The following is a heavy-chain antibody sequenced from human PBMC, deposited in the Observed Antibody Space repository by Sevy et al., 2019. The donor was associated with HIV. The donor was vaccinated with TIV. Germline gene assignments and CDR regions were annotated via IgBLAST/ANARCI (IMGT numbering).Heavy chain of an antibody. CDR3: ATDTDYGGNSGDF. CDR2: FDPEDGET. D-gene: IGHD4-17*01. Sequence: ASVKVSCKVSGYTLTELSMHWVRQAPGKGLEWMGGFDPEDGETVYAQKFQGRVTMTEDTSTDTAYMELSSLRSEDTAVYYCATDTDYGGNSGDFWGQGTLVTFSS. V-gene: IGHV1-24*01. CDR1: GYTLTELS. J-gene: IGHJ4*02.